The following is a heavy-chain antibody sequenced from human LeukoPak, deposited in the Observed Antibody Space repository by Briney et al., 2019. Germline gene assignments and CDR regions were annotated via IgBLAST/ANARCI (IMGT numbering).Heavy chain of an antibody. CDR2: IYHSGST. Sequence: SETLSLTCTVSGGSISSGGYYWSWIRQLPGKGLEWIGYIYHSGSTYYNPSLKSRVTISVDRSKNQFSLKLSSVTAADTAVYYCARLPIVVVPAAISHYYYYYMDVWGKGTTVTVSS. D-gene: IGHD2-2*01. CDR1: GGSISSGGYY. V-gene: IGHV4-30-2*01. CDR3: ARLPIVVVPAAISHYYYYYMDV. J-gene: IGHJ6*03.